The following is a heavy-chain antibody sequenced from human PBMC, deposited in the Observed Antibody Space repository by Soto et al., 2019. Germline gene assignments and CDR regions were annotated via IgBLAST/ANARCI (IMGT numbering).Heavy chain of an antibody. J-gene: IGHJ6*02. CDR3: ARVPDV. Sequence: QLQLQESGSGLVKPSQTLSLTCAVSGGSISSGGYSWTWIRQPPGKGLEWIGYIYHSGSTYYNPSXXXXVXXXXXXXXXXXXXXLXXVTAADXAVXYCARVPDVWGQGTTVTVSS. V-gene: IGHV4-30-2*01. CDR1: GGSISSGGYS. CDR2: IYHSGST.